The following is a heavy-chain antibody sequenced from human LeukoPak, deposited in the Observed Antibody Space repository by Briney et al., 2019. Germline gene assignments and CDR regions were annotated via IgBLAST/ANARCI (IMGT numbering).Heavy chain of an antibody. CDR1: GFTLSSYK. J-gene: IGHJ4*02. Sequence: PGGSLRLSCAASGFTLSSYKMNWVRQAPGKGLEWVSYIRSDSSTIYYADSVKGRFTISRDNSKNTLYLQMNSLRAEDTAVYYCARDPSGPDSSGPGWGQGTLVTVSS. CDR2: IRSDSSTI. V-gene: IGHV3-48*01. D-gene: IGHD3-22*01. CDR3: ARDPSGPDSSGPG.